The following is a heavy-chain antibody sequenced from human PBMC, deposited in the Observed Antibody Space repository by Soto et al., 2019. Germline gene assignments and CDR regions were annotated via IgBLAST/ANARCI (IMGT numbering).Heavy chain of an antibody. CDR2: IGTAGDT. J-gene: IGHJ6*03. CDR3: ARAALRSNYYYYYMDV. CDR1: GFTFSSYD. V-gene: IGHV3-13*01. Sequence: EVQLVESGGGLVQPGGSLRLYCAASGFTFSSYDMHWVRQATGKGLEWVSAIGTAGDTYYPGSVKGRFTISRENAKNSLYLQTNSLRAGDTAVYYYARAALRSNYYYYYMDVWGKGTTVTVSS.